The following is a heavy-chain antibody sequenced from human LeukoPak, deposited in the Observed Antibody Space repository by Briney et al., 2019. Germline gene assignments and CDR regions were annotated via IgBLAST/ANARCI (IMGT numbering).Heavy chain of an antibody. CDR2: ISAYNGNT. V-gene: IGHV1-18*01. CDR1: GYTFTSYG. CDR3: ASHDYGDYGGAFDI. Sequence: ASVKVSCKASGYTFTSYGISWVRQAPGQGLEWMGWISAYNGNTNYAQKPQGRVTMTTDTSTSTAYMELRSLRSDDTAVYYCASHDYGDYGGAFDIWGQGTMVTVSS. D-gene: IGHD4-17*01. J-gene: IGHJ3*02.